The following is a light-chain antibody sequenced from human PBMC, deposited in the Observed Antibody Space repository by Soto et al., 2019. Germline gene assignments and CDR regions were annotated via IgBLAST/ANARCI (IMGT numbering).Light chain of an antibody. J-gene: IGKJ3*01. CDR1: QSISSY. V-gene: IGKV1-39*01. CDR2: SAS. Sequence: DIQLTQSPSSLSASVGDSGTITCRASQSISSYVTWYQQKPGIAPKLLIYSASSLQSRVPSRFSGSVSVKNYSLPISSLQEHDFATDYYHQSYSTPPYTFGPGTKVDIK. CDR3: HQSYSTPPYT.